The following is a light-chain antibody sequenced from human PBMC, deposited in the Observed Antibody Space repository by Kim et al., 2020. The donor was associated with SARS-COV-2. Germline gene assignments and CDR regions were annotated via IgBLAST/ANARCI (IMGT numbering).Light chain of an antibody. CDR2: YDD. CDR1: SSNIGNNV. J-gene: IGLJ1*01. V-gene: IGLV1-36*01. Sequence: ELTQPPSVSEAPNQRVTISCSGSSSNIGNNVVNWYQQLPGKAPKLLIYYDDLLPSGVSDRFSASKSGTSASLAISGLQSEDEADYYCATWDDNLNGHVFGTGTKVTFL. CDR3: ATWDDNLNGHV.